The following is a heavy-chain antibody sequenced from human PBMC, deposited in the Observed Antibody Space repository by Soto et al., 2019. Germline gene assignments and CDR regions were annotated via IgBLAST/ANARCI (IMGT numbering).Heavy chain of an antibody. CDR1: GFTFSSYA. CDR3: ARAGGSGTAAGTFFGAINNPRPPAFDI. CDR2: IYSGGST. V-gene: IGHV3-66*01. D-gene: IGHD6-13*01. J-gene: IGHJ3*02. Sequence: PGGSLRLSCAASGFTFSSYAMHWVRQAPGKGLEWVSVIYSGGSTYYADSVKGRFTISRDNSKNTLYLQMNSLRAEDTAVYYCARAGGSGTAAGTFFGAINNPRPPAFDIWGQGTMVTVSS.